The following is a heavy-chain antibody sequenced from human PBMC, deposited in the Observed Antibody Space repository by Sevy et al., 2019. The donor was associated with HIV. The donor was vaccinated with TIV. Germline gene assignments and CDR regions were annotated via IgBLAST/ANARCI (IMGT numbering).Heavy chain of an antibody. D-gene: IGHD2-21*01. CDR1: GFSFSSYG. CDR2: IQYDGSNK. V-gene: IGHV3-30*02. Sequence: GGSLRLSCAASGFSFSSYGMHWVRQAPGKGLEWMSYIQYDGSNKDYADSVKGRFTISRDNSKNTLYLQMKSLRVEDAAVFYCGKEGGGEGGDHWGQGTLVTVS. J-gene: IGHJ4*02. CDR3: GKEGGGEGGDH.